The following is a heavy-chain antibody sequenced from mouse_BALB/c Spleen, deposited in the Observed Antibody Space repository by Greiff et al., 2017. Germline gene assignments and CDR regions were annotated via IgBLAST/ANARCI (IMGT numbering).Heavy chain of an antibody. CDR1: GFTFSSYG. D-gene: IGHD6-5*01. V-gene: IGHV5-6-3*01. Sequence: EVKLVESGGGLVKPGGSLKLSCAASGFTFSSYGMSWVRQTPDKRLELVATINSNGGSTYYPDSVKGRFTISRDNAKNTLYLQMSSLKSEDTAMYYCARALYYYAMDYWGQGTSVTVSS. CDR2: INSNGGST. CDR3: ARALYYYAMDY. J-gene: IGHJ4*01.